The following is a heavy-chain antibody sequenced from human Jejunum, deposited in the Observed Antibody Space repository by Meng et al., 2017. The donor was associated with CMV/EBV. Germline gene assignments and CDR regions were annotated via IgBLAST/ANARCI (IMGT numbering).Heavy chain of an antibody. CDR3: VGSRPGGGACDY. CDR2: IFDSGGA. D-gene: IGHD3-10*01. Sequence: QAPGPGLVHLRDTLPLTATAYGSSVNRNTSYWGWIRQPPGKSLEWIGTIFDSGGASYNPSLQSRVSVSIDMSRNQLSLSLSSVTAADTAVYYCVGSRPGGGACDYWGQGILVTVSS. J-gene: IGHJ4*02. V-gene: IGHV4-39*07. CDR1: GSSVNRNTSY.